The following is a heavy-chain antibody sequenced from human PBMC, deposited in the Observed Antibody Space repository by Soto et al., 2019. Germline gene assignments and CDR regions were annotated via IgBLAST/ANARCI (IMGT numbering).Heavy chain of an antibody. CDR1: GFMFSSAW. Sequence: EVQVVESGGDLVEPGGSLRLSCVTSGFMFSSAWMSWVRQAPGKGLEWVARIKSTKDGGARDYAAPVNGRFSISRDDSKIPVYRQINGQSVEAKAPYYCVKGWIDFWGQGTRVTVSS. CDR2: IKSTKDGGAR. CDR3: VKGWIDF. D-gene: IGHD3-3*01. V-gene: IGHV3-15*01. J-gene: IGHJ4*02.